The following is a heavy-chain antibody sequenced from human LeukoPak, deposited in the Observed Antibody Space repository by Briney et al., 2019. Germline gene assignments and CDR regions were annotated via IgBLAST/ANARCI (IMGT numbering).Heavy chain of an antibody. Sequence: SETLSLTCTVSGGSISSDYWSGIRQPPGKGLEWIGTNYNPSLKSRVTISVDTSKNQFSLKLSSVTAADTAVYYCARAAARYCTTGVCYTYGAPYFDYWGQGTLVTVSS. CDR3: ARAAARYCTTGVCYTYGAPYFDY. J-gene: IGHJ4*02. V-gene: IGHV4-59*01. D-gene: IGHD2-8*01. CDR2: T. CDR1: GGSISSDY.